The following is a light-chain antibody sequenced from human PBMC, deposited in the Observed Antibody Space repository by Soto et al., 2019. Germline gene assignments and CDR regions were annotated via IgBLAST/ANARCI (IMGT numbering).Light chain of an antibody. V-gene: IGKV1-5*03. CDR3: QQYNSYPWT. CDR1: QSISSW. Sequence: DIQMTQSPSTLSASVGDRVTITCRASQSISSWLAWYQHKPGKAPKVLIYKASSLESGVPSRFSGSGSGTEFTLTISSLQPDDFATYYCQQYNSYPWTFGQGTKVDIK. J-gene: IGKJ1*01. CDR2: KAS.